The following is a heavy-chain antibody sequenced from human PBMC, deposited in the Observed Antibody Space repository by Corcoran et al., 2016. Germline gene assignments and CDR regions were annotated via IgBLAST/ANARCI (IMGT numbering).Heavy chain of an antibody. V-gene: IGHV4-39*01. Sequence: QLQLQESGPGLVRPSETLSLTCTVSGGSISSTTYHWGWIRQPPGKGLEWLATIYYSESTYYNPSLKSRVTTSVYPSKNQFSLKLSSVTAVDTAVYYCAGQPCYCYFDLWGRGTLVTVSS. J-gene: IGHJ2*01. CDR1: GGSISSTTYH. CDR2: IYYSEST. CDR3: AGQPCYCYFDL.